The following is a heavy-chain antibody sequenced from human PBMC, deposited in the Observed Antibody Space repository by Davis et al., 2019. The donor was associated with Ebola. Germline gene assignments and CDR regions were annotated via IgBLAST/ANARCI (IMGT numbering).Heavy chain of an antibody. CDR1: AYSFTSYW. CDR2: IYPGDSDT. V-gene: IGHV5-51*01. D-gene: IGHD4-23*01. J-gene: IGHJ4*02. Sequence: GESLKISCKGSAYSFTSYWIAWVRQLPGKGLEWMGMIYPGDSDTRYSPSFQGPITISVDQSISTAYLHWSSLKASDTAIYYCTRSISYRGSNSDYWGQGTLVTVSS. CDR3: TRSISYRGSNSDY.